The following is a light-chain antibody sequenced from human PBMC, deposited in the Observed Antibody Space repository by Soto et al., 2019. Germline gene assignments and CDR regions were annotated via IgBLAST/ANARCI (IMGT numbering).Light chain of an antibody. J-gene: IGKJ1*01. CDR2: EAS. CDR3: LQHNSYPQT. Sequence: EVVLTQSPATLSLSPGERATLSCRASQTVSSSLAWYQQKPGQAPRLLIYEASNRATGIPARFSGSGSGTEFTLTISSLQPEDVATYYCLQHNSYPQTFGQGTKVDIK. V-gene: IGKV3-11*01. CDR1: QTVSSS.